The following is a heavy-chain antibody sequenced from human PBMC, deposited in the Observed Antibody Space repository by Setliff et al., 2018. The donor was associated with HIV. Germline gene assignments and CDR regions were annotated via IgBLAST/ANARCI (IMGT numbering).Heavy chain of an antibody. CDR1: GGSFNTYY. Sequence: SETLSLTCAVYGGSFNTYYWSWVRQTPGKGLEWIGEINHSGSTNYNPSLKSRVTIFVDTSKNQFSLRLRSVTVADTAVYYCARGPYFYGSGSNYNPKWFDPWSQGTPVTVSS. CDR3: ARGPYFYGSGSNYNPKWFDP. V-gene: IGHV4-34*01. CDR2: INHSGST. J-gene: IGHJ5*02. D-gene: IGHD3-10*01.